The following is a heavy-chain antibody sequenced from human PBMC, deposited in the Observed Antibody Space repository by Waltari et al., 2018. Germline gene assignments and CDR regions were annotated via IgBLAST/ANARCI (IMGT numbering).Heavy chain of an antibody. Sequence: QLQLQESGPGLVKPSETLSLTCTVSGGSISSSRYYWGWLRPPPGKGLEWIVVSNYSGSTYYYPSLKSRVTISVDTAKYRLSLKLSAVTAADTAVYYCARGAGTTPLGWFDPWGQGTLVTVSS. V-gene: IGHV4-39*07. CDR1: GGSISSSRYY. D-gene: IGHD1-1*01. CDR3: ARGAGTTPLGWFDP. J-gene: IGHJ5*02. CDR2: SNYSGST.